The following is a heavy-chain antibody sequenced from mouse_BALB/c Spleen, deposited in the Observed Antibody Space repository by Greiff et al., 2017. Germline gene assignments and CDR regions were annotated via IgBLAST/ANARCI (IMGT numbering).Heavy chain of an antibody. Sequence: VQLQQSGPELVKPGASVKMSCKASGYTFTDYYMKWVKQSHGKSLEWIGDINPNNGDTFYNQKFKGKATLTVDKSSSTAYMQLNSLTSEDSAVYYCARSLNYYGSSSYAMDYWGQGTSVTVSS. CDR2: INPNNGDT. J-gene: IGHJ4*01. V-gene: IGHV1-26*01. D-gene: IGHD1-1*01. CDR3: ARSLNYYGSSSYAMDY. CDR1: GYTFTDYY.